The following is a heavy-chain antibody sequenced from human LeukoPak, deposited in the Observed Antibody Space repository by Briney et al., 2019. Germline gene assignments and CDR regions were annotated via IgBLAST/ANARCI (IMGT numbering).Heavy chain of an antibody. CDR2: IYSGGST. D-gene: IGHD5-12*01. J-gene: IGHJ5*02. V-gene: IGHV3-66*02. CDR1: GFTVSSNY. CDR3: ARDISDWFDP. Sequence: GGSLRLSCAASGFTVSSNYMSCVRQAPGKGLELVSVIYSGGSTYYADSVKGRFTISRDNSKNTLYLQMNSLRAEDTAVYYCARDISDWFDPWGQGTLVTVSS.